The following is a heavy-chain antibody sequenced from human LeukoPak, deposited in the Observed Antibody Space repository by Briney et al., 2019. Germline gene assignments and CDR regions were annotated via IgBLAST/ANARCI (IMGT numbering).Heavy chain of an antibody. Sequence: PSGTLSFTCSVSGDSIRKDNWWTWVRRSPGKGLEWLGEIYDSGKTNYHPSLRSRIAISIDTAKRQFSLELTAVTAADTAMYYCARGLNYDLNPWGQGTLVTVSS. CDR3: ARGLNYDLNP. J-gene: IGHJ5*02. CDR2: IYDSGKT. CDR1: GDSIRKDNW. V-gene: IGHV4-4*02. D-gene: IGHD3-3*01.